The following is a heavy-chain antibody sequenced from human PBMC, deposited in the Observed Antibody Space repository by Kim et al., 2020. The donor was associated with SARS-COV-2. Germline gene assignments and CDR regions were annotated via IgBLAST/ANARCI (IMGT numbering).Heavy chain of an antibody. CDR2: ISSSSSYT. Sequence: GGSLRLSCAASGFTFSDYYMSWIRQAPGKGLEWVSYISSSSSYTNYADSVKGRFTISRDNAKNSLYLQMNSLRAEDTAVYYCARGGGYYYGSGRYYPVDYWGQGTLVTVSS. CDR3: ARGGGYYYGSGRYYPVDY. D-gene: IGHD3-10*01. J-gene: IGHJ4*02. CDR1: GFTFSDYY. V-gene: IGHV3-11*06.